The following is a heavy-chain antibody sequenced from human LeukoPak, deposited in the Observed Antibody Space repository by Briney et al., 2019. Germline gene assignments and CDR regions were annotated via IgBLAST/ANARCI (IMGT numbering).Heavy chain of an antibody. J-gene: IGHJ4*02. CDR2: IKYDGSNK. V-gene: IGHV3-30*02. CDR1: RFTLISYG. D-gene: IGHD3-3*01. Sequence: GGSLRLSCAASRFTLISYGMHWVRQAPGKGLEGVAFIKYDGSNKYYVDSVKGRFTISRDNSKDTLYLQMNSLSAEDTAVYYCAKGFDFWSGRFDYWGQGTLVTVSS. CDR3: AKGFDFWSGRFDY.